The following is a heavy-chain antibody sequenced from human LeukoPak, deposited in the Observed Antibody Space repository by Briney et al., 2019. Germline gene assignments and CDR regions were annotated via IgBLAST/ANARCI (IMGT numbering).Heavy chain of an antibody. CDR3: ARQHWYGDYSPYYFDY. D-gene: IGHD4-23*01. CDR1: GGSISRSSYY. V-gene: IGHV4-39*01. CDR2: IYYSGST. J-gene: IGHJ4*02. Sequence: PSETLSLTRTVSGGSISRSSYYWGWIRQPPGKGLEWIGSIYYSGSTYYNPSLKSRVTISVDTSKNQFSLKLSSVTAADTAVYYCARQHWYGDYSPYYFDYWGQGTLVTVSS.